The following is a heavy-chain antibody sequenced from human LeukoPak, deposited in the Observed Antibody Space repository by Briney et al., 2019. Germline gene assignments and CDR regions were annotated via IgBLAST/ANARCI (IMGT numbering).Heavy chain of an antibody. J-gene: IGHJ4*02. V-gene: IGHV4-39*01. Sequence: SETLSLTCTVSGGSISSTSHYWGWIRQPPGKGREWIGSVYYSGSTYYNPSLKSRVTISVDTSKNQFSLRLSSVTATDMAVYFCARLGYSVSWTDCWGQGILVTVSS. CDR1: GGSISSTSHY. CDR2: VYYSGST. D-gene: IGHD6-13*01. CDR3: ARLGYSVSWTDC.